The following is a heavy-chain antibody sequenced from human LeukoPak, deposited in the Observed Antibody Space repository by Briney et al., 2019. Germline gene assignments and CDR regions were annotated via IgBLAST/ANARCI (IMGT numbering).Heavy chain of an antibody. CDR1: GNYW. J-gene: IGHJ4*02. CDR3: VSFYETY. V-gene: IGHV3-74*01. D-gene: IGHD2-2*01. Sequence: GGSLRLSCAASGNYWMHWVRQAPGKGLVWVSHINSDGSWTSYADSVKGRFTISKDNAKNTVHLQMNNLRAEDTAVYYCVSFYETYWGRGTLVTVSS. CDR2: INSDGSWT.